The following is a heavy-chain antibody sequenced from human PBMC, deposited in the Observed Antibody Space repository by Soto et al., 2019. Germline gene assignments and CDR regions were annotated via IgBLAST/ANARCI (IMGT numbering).Heavy chain of an antibody. V-gene: IGHV4-30-2*06. CDR1: GASISYGVFA. CDR3: ARGRGYESFDY. D-gene: IGHD5-12*01. J-gene: IGHJ4*02. Sequence: SETLSLTCTVSGASISYGVFAWSWIRQSPGKGLEWIGYISHLENTYLHPSFKSRLTMSIDRTRNQFSLKLSSVTAADMAVYYCARGRGYESFDYCGQGALVTVSS. CDR2: ISHLENT.